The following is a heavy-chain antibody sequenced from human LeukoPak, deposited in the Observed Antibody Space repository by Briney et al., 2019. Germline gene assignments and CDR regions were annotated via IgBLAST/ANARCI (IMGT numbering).Heavy chain of an antibody. CDR1: GGSISDYY. Sequence: ASETLSLTCTVSGGSISDYYWSWIRQSPGKGLEWIAHIHYSGSTNYNSSLASRVTISMDTSKRQISLRLSSVTAADTAVYYCARDSPFEWAIFGDSFDIWSQGTVVAVSS. V-gene: IGHV4-59*01. D-gene: IGHD3-3*01. CDR3: ARDSPFEWAIFGDSFDI. J-gene: IGHJ3*02. CDR2: IHYSGST.